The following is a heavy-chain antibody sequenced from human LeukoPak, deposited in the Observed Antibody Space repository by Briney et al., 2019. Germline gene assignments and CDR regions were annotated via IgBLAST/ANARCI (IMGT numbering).Heavy chain of an antibody. Sequence: SETLSLTCAVYGGSFSGYYWSWIRQPPGKGLEWIGEINHSGSTNYNPSLKSRVTISVDTSKNQFSLKLSSVTAADTAVYYCARGSPRRPLVRFDYWGQGTPVTVSS. CDR2: INHSGST. D-gene: IGHD3-9*01. CDR3: ARGSPRRPLVRFDY. J-gene: IGHJ4*02. CDR1: GGSFSGYY. V-gene: IGHV4-34*01.